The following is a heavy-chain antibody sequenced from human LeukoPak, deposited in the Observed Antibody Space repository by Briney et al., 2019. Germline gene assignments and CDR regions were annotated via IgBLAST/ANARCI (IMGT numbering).Heavy chain of an antibody. CDR2: IYYSGSA. D-gene: IGHD2-21*02. Sequence: SETLSLTCTVSGGSISIHYWSWIRQPPGKGREWVGHIYYSGSANYNPSLKSRQRLSVDTSKNQFSLKLSSVTAADTPVYYCVRNDVVTTQFEYWGQGTLVPVSS. CDR1: GGSISIHY. CDR3: VRNDVVTTQFEY. J-gene: IGHJ4*02. V-gene: IGHV4-59*11.